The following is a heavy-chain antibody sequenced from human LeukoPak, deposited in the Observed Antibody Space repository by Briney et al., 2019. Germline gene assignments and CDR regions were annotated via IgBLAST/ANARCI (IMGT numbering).Heavy chain of an antibody. D-gene: IGHD6-19*01. CDR1: GFTFSNTW. CDR3: TTDLQYSSGWLQIDY. Sequence: GGSLRLSCAASGFTFSNTWMSWVRQAPGRGLEWVGRIKSNTDGGTTDYAAPVKGRFTISRDDSKNTLYLQMNSLKTEDTAVYYSTTDLQYSSGWLQIDYWGQGTLVPVSS. J-gene: IGHJ4*02. V-gene: IGHV3-15*01. CDR2: IKSNTDGGTT.